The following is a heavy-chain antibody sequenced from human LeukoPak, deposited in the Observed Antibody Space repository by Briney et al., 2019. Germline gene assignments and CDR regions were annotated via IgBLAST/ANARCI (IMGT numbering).Heavy chain of an antibody. CDR1: GFSVSINY. J-gene: IGHJ4*02. Sequence: GGSLRLSCAASGFSVSINYMSWVRQAPGKGLEWVSVIYSDGSTDYADSVKGRFTISRDNAKNTLYLQMSSLRAEDTAVYYCARDGGSGWSSAFLDHWGQGTLVTVSS. CDR2: IYSDGST. V-gene: IGHV3-53*01. D-gene: IGHD6-19*01. CDR3: ARDGGSGWSSAFLDH.